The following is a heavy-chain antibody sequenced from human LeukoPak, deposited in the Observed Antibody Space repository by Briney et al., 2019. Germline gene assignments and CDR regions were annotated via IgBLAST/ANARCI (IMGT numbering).Heavy chain of an antibody. CDR2: IKPDSGAT. V-gene: IGHV1-2*02. CDR1: GYTFTGHY. Sequence: AASVKVSCKVSGYTFTGHYIHWVRQAPGQGLEWMGWIKPDSGATNYAQKFQGRVTMTRDTSISTAHMELNRLTSDDTAVYYCARPEYRYGYILDYWGQGTLVTVSS. D-gene: IGHD5-18*01. CDR3: ARPEYRYGYILDY. J-gene: IGHJ4*02.